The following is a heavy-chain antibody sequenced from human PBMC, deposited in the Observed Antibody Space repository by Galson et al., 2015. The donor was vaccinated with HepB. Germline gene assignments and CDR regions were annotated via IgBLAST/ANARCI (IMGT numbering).Heavy chain of an antibody. CDR3: ARVRYSYGSRDYYYGMDV. CDR2: INPSGGST. CDR1: GYTFTSYY. V-gene: IGHV1-46*03. D-gene: IGHD5-18*01. J-gene: IGHJ6*02. Sequence: SVKVSCKASGYTFTSYYMHWVRQAPGQGLEWMGIINPSGGSTSYAQKFQGRVTMTRDTSTSTVYMELSSLRSEDTAVYYCARVRYSYGSRDYYYGMDVWGQGTTVTVSS.